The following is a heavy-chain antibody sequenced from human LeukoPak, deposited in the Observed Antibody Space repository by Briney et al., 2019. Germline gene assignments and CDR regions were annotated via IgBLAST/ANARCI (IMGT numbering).Heavy chain of an antibody. V-gene: IGHV3-9*03. J-gene: IGHJ4*02. CDR1: GFTYDDYA. D-gene: IGHD6-19*01. CDR2: ISWNSGSI. Sequence: PGGSLRLSCAVSGFTYDDYAMHWVRQAPGKGLEWVSGISWNSGSIGYADSVKGRLTISRDNAKNSLYLQMNSLRAEDMALYYCAKDMGSGWTEYGYWGQGTLVTVSS. CDR3: AKDMGSGWTEYGY.